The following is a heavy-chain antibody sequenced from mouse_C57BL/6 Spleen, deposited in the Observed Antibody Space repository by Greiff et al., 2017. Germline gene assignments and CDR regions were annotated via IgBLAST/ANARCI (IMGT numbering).Heavy chain of an antibody. CDR1: GYTFTDYN. J-gene: IGHJ4*01. Sequence: EVQGVESGPELVKPGASVKIPCKASGYTFTDYNMDWVKQSHGKSLEWIGDINPNNGGTIYNQKFKGKATLTVDKSSSTAYMELRSLTSEDTAVYYCAREAFYDGDYYAMDYWGQGTSVTVSS. V-gene: IGHV1-18*01. D-gene: IGHD2-12*01. CDR2: INPNNGGT. CDR3: AREAFYDGDYYAMDY.